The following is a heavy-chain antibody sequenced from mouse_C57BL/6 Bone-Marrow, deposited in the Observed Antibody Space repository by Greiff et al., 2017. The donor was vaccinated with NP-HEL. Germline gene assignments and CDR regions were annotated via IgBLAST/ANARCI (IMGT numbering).Heavy chain of an antibody. CDR2: IDPSDSYT. J-gene: IGHJ3*01. CDR1: GYTFTTYW. D-gene: IGHD1-1*01. V-gene: IGHV1-50*01. Sequence: QVQLQQSGAELVKPGASVKLSCKASGYTFTTYWMQWVKQRPGQGLEWIGEIDPSDSYTNYNQKFKGKATLTVDTSSSTAYMQLSSLTSEDSAVYYCARKAYYGRSYEFAYWGQGTLVTVS. CDR3: ARKAYYGRSYEFAY.